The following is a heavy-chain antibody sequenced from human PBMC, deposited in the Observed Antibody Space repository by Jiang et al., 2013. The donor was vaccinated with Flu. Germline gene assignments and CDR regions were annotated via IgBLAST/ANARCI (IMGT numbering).Heavy chain of an antibody. V-gene: IGHV3-48*01. D-gene: IGHD1-26*01. CDR2: ISSSSSTI. Sequence: QLVESGGGLVQPGGSLRLSCAASGFTFSSYSMNWVRQAPGKGLEWVSYISSSSSTIYYADSVKGRFTISRDNAKNSLYLQMNSLRAEDTAVYYCARVGRQWELLDYFDYWGQGTLVTVSS. CDR3: ARVGRQWELLDYFDY. CDR1: GFTFSSYS. J-gene: IGHJ4*02.